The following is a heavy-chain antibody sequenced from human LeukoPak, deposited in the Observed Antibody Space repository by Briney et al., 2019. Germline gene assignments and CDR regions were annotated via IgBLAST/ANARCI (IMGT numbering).Heavy chain of an antibody. Sequence: GGSLRLSCAASGFTFSSYSMNWVRQAPGKGLEWVSSISSSSSHIYYADSVKGRFTISRDNAKNSLYLQMNSLRAEDTAVYYCARDYYGDYYFDYWGQGTLVTVSS. CDR1: GFTFSSYS. V-gene: IGHV3-21*01. J-gene: IGHJ4*02. D-gene: IGHD4-17*01. CDR3: ARDYYGDYYFDY. CDR2: ISSSSSHI.